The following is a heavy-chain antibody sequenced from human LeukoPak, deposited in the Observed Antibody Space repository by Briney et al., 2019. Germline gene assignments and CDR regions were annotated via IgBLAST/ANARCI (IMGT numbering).Heavy chain of an antibody. CDR2: IKQDGSEK. V-gene: IGHV3-7*01. J-gene: IGHJ4*02. Sequence: PGGSLRLSCAAFGFTFSGYWMSWVRQAPGKGLEWVASIKQDGSEKYYVDSVKGRFTISRDNAKNSLYLQMNSLTAEDTAVYYCARTRGSYSLDYWGQGTLVTVSS. CDR3: ARTRGSYSLDY. D-gene: IGHD1-26*01. CDR1: GFTFSGYW.